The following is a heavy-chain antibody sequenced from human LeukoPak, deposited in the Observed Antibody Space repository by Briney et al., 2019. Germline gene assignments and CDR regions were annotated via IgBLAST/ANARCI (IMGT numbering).Heavy chain of an antibody. CDR1: GYSISSGYF. Sequence: PSETLSLTCAVSGYSISSGYFWGWIRQPPGKGLEWIGSIYYSGSTYYNPSLESRVTISVDTSKNQFSLNLSPVTAADTAVYYCARTARYGSGAAKDAFDIWGQGTMVTVSS. CDR3: ARTARYGSGAAKDAFDI. CDR2: IYYSGST. V-gene: IGHV4-38-2*01. D-gene: IGHD3-10*01. J-gene: IGHJ3*02.